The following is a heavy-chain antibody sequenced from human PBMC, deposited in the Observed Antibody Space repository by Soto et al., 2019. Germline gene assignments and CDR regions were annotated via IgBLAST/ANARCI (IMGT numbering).Heavy chain of an antibody. CDR1: GCTFSSYA. V-gene: IGHV1-69*06. Sequence: SVKVSCKASGCTFSSYAISWVRQAPGQGLEWMGGIIPIFGTANYAQKFQGRVTITADKSTSTAYMELSSLRSEDTAVYYCARVLKYNWNRFDYWGQGTLVTVSS. CDR3: ARVLKYNWNRFDY. J-gene: IGHJ4*02. CDR2: IIPIFGTA. D-gene: IGHD1-20*01.